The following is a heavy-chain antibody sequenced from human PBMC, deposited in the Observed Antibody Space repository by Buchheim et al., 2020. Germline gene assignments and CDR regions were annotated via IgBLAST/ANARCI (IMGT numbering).Heavy chain of an antibody. CDR3: AKDRGIGYIAARQPFDL. CDR2: ISGSGGST. V-gene: IGHV3-23*01. J-gene: IGHJ2*01. Sequence: EVQLLESGGGLVQPGGSLRLSCAASGFTFSSYAMSWVRQAPGKGLEWVSAISGSGGSTYYADSVKGRFTISSDNSKNTLYLQMNSLRAEDTAVYYCAKDRGIGYIAARQPFDLWGRGTL. CDR1: GFTFSSYA. D-gene: IGHD6-6*01.